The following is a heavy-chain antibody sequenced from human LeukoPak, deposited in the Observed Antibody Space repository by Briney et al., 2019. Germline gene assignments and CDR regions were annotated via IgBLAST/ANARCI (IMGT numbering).Heavy chain of an antibody. D-gene: IGHD5-18*01. CDR3: ARFNSYGPNWFDP. Sequence: GESLKISCRGLGYSFTSYGIGGVRQMPGKGREWMGIIYPGDSDTRYSPSFQGQVTISADKSISTAYLQWSSLKASDTAMYYCARFNSYGPNWFDPWGQGTLVTVSS. CDR1: GYSFTSYG. CDR2: IYPGDSDT. V-gene: IGHV5-51*01. J-gene: IGHJ5*02.